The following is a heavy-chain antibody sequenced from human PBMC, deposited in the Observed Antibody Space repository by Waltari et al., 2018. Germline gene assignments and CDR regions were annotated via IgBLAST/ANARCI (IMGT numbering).Heavy chain of an antibody. D-gene: IGHD5-12*01. V-gene: IGHV1-69*01. CDR3: ARSGYSGYGSFDY. CDR1: GGTVSSYA. Sequence: QVQLVQSRGEVKKPGASVRVSCTASGGTVSSYAIRWVRQAPGQGLDWMGGIIPSFGTANDAQKFQGRVTITADESTSTAYMELSSLRSEDTAVYYCARSGYSGYGSFDYWGQGTLVTVSS. CDR2: IIPSFGTA. J-gene: IGHJ4*02.